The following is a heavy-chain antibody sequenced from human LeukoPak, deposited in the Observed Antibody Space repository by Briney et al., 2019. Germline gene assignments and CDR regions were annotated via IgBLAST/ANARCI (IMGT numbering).Heavy chain of an antibody. CDR2: INPNSGGT. D-gene: IGHD2-2*01. Sequence: ASVKVSCTASGYTFTGYYMHWVRQAPGQGLEWMGWINPNSGGTNYAQKFQGRVTMTRDTSISTAYMELSRLRSDDTAVYYCARDRCSSTSCYPAFDIWGQGTMVTVSS. J-gene: IGHJ3*02. CDR3: ARDRCSSTSCYPAFDI. V-gene: IGHV1-2*02. CDR1: GYTFTGYY.